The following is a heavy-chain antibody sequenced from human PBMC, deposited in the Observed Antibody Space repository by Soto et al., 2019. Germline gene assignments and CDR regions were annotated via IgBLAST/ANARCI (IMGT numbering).Heavy chain of an antibody. CDR2: IIPIFGTA. CDR3: ASHYDSGGYYYRGLDY. D-gene: IGHD3-22*01. Sequence: QVQLVQSGAEVKKPGSSVKVSCKASGGTFNSYAISWVRQAPGQGLEWMGGIIPIFGTADYAQKFQGRVTITAVASTSTAYMELSSLGSEDTAVYYCASHYDSGGYYYRGLDYWGQGTLVTVSS. V-gene: IGHV1-69*12. J-gene: IGHJ4*02. CDR1: GGTFNSYA.